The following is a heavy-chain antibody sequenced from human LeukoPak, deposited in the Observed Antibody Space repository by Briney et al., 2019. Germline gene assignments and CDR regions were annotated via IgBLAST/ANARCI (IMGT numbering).Heavy chain of an antibody. CDR1: GGSISSYY. Sequence: SETLSLTCTVSGGSISSYYWSWIRQPPGKGLEWIGYIYTSGSTNYNPSLKSRVTISVDTSKNQFSLKLSSVTAADTAVYYCARPGYCSSTSCPRGAFDIWGQGTMVTVSS. CDR2: IYTSGST. CDR3: ARPGYCSSTSCPRGAFDI. J-gene: IGHJ3*02. V-gene: IGHV4-4*09. D-gene: IGHD2-2*01.